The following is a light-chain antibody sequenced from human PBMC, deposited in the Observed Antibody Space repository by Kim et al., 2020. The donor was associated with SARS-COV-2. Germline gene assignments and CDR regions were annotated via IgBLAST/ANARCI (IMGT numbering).Light chain of an antibody. V-gene: IGKV1-17*01. J-gene: IGKJ3*01. CDR3: LQHNSYPFT. Sequence: ASVGNRVTITCRASQGIRDDLGWYQQKPGKALKRLIYAASSLESGVPSRCSGSGSGTEFTLTISGLQPEDFATYYCLQHNSYPFTCGPGTKVDIK. CDR1: QGIRDD. CDR2: AAS.